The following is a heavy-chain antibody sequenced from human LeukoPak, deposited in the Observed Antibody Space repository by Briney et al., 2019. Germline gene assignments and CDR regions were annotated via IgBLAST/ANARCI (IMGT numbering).Heavy chain of an antibody. CDR3: ARGGGYSYGHQYYFDY. CDR2: FDPEDGET. V-gene: IGHV1-24*01. Sequence: ASVKVSCKVSGYTLTELSMHWVRQAPGKGLEWMGGFDPEDGETIYAQKFQGRVTMTEDTSTDTAYMELSSLRSEDTAVYYCARGGGYSYGHQYYFDYWGQGTLVTVSS. J-gene: IGHJ4*02. D-gene: IGHD5-18*01. CDR1: GYTLTELS.